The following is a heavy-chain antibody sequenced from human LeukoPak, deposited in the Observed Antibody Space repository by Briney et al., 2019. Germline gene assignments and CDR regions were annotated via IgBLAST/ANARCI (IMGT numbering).Heavy chain of an antibody. CDR1: GYTFTVYY. D-gene: IGHD6-6*01. J-gene: IGHJ3*02. CDR3: ASCSSHHDAFDI. Sequence: ASVKVSCKASGYTFTVYYMHWVRQAPGQGLEWMGRINPNSGGTNYAQKFQGRVTMTRDTSISTAYMELSSLRSEDTAVYYCASCSSHHDAFDIWGQGTMVTVSS. CDR2: INPNSGGT. V-gene: IGHV1-2*06.